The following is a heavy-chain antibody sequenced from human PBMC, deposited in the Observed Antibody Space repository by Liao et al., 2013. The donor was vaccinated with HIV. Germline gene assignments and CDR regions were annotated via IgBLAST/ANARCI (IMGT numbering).Heavy chain of an antibody. V-gene: IGHV4-61*02. CDR2: IDHSGST. CDR1: GDSISGGSYY. Sequence: QVQLQESGPGLVKPSQTLSLTCTVSGDSISGGSYYWSWIRQPAGKGLEWIGEIDHSGSTNYSPSLRSRITMSIDTSKNKFSLTFSLKWNSVTAADTAVYYCARVGRQPDYDSFSVRIDYWGPGILVTVSS. J-gene: IGHJ4*02. CDR3: ARVGRQPDYDSFSVRIDY. D-gene: IGHD3-22*01.